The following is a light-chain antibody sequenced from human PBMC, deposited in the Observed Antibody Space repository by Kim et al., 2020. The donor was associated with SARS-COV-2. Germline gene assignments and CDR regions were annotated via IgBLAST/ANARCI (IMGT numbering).Light chain of an antibody. V-gene: IGLV2-14*03. CDR3: SSYSSTTPVV. CDR1: SSGVGGFNF. J-gene: IGLJ2*01. Sequence: GESIAIYCTGNSSGVGGFNFVSWYKQRPGKAPKLMIYDVSGRPSGVSTRFSGSKSGTTASLTISGLQAEDEADYYCSSYSSTTPVVFGGGTQLTVL. CDR2: DVS.